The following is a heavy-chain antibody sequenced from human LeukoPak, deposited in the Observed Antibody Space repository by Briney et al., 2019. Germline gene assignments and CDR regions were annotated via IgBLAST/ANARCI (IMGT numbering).Heavy chain of an antibody. J-gene: IGHJ5*02. V-gene: IGHV4-61*01. D-gene: IGHD3-16*01. CDR3: ARAHITIGDDWFDP. CDR2: IYYSGST. CDR1: GGSVSSGSYY. Sequence: PETLSLTCTVSGGSVSSGSYYWSWIRQPPGKGLEWIGYIYYSGSTNYNPSLKSRVTISVDTSKNQFSLKLSSVTAADTAVYYCARAHITIGDDWFDPWGQGTLVTVSS.